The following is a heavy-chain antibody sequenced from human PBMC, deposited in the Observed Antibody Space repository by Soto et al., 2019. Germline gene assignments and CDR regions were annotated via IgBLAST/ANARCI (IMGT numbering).Heavy chain of an antibody. V-gene: IGHV4-31*03. CDR1: GYYISNGGYH. Sequence: SETLFLTYIISGYYISNGGYHRSWFRQHPGKGLEWIGYIYYSGTTYYNPSLESRVSISADTSENQFSLKVKSVTVADTAVYYCARTYYTGDSGPYDYWGQG. CDR2: IYYSGTT. D-gene: IGHD1-26*01. J-gene: IGHJ4*02. CDR3: ARTYYTGDSGPYDY.